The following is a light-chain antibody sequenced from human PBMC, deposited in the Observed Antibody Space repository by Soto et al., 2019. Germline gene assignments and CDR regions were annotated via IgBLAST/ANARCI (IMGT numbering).Light chain of an antibody. Sequence: ETVMTQSPSTLSGSPGERATLSCRAGQKVMYMFAWYQQKSGRAPRILIYATSTRATGIPARFSGSGSGTEFTLTISSLQSEDFAVYYCQQYKNWPRTFGQGTKVDIK. CDR2: ATS. CDR3: QQYKNWPRT. J-gene: IGKJ1*01. V-gene: IGKV3-15*01. CDR1: QKVMYM.